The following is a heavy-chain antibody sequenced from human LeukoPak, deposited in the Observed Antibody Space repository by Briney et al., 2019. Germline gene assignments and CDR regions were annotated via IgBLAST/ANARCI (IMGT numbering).Heavy chain of an antibody. CDR2: IYYTGTT. V-gene: IGHV4-39*01. Sequence: PSETLSLTCTASGGSISTSNYYWGWLRQPPGKGLEWIGSIYYTGTTYSNPSLKSRVAISVDTSKNQFSLKLSSVTAADTAVYYCARHEIRIYYGSGTLNWFDPWGQGTLVTVSS. CDR3: ARHEIRIYYGSGTLNWFDP. J-gene: IGHJ5*02. CDR1: GGSISTSNYY. D-gene: IGHD3-10*01.